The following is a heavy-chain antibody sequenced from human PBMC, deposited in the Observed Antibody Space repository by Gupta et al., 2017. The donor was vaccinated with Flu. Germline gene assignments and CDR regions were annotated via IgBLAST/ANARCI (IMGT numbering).Heavy chain of an antibody. V-gene: IGHV3-23*01. Sequence: EVHLLESGGKVVQSGGILRLSCAASAFTFSRYALRWVRQAPGKLLEWVATISGSGGDTYYAASVKGRSTTSRDNPNDTVQLQMDSLRVEDTVVYYGAKVMSYVVHELDHWGQGTLVTVSS. J-gene: IGHJ4*02. CDR3: AKVMSYVVHELDH. CDR1: AFTFSRYA. D-gene: IGHD3-16*01. CDR2: ISGSGGDT.